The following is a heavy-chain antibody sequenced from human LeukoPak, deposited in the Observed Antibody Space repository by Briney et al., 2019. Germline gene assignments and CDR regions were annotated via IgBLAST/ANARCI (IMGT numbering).Heavy chain of an antibody. V-gene: IGHV4-39*01. CDR2: IYDSGST. D-gene: IGHD3-10*01. J-gene: IGHJ4*02. CDR1: GGSIRSSYYY. Sequence: PSETLSLTCTVSGGSIRSSYYYWGWIRQPPGKGLEWIGSIYDSGSTYYNPSLKSRVTISVDTSKNQFSLKLNSVTAADTAVYYCARHRGRYYDSGSYYYFDYWGQGTLVTVSS. CDR3: ARHRGRYYDSGSYYYFDY.